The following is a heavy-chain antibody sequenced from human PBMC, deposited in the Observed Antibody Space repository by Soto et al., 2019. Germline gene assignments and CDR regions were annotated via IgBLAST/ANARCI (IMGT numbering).Heavy chain of an antibody. CDR1: GYSFTDHY. J-gene: IGHJ2*01. V-gene: IGHV1-2*02. D-gene: IGHD2-2*02. CDR2: INPNSGGT. Sequence: QVQLVQSGAEVKEPGASVKVSCKASGYSFTDHYMHWVRQAPGQGLEWMGWINPNSGGTKSAQQFQGRVTMTRDTSVSTAYREVNRLTFDDTAVYYCARGKEIPDYWNFDLWGRGSLVTVSS. CDR3: ARGKEIPDYWNFDL.